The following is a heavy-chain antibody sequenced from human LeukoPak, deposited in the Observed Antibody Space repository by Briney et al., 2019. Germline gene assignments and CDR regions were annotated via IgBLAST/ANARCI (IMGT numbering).Heavy chain of an antibody. D-gene: IGHD6-19*01. CDR1: GFTFSSHW. J-gene: IGHJ4*02. Sequence: GGSLRLSCAASGFTFSSHWMSWVRQAPGKGLEWISYSNAAGSPVSYAESVQGRFTISRDNAKNSLYLQMNSLRDDDTAVYYCARDRSLSVAGTFDYWGQGSLVTVSS. V-gene: IGHV3-48*03. CDR3: ARDRSLSVAGTFDY. CDR2: SNAAGSPV.